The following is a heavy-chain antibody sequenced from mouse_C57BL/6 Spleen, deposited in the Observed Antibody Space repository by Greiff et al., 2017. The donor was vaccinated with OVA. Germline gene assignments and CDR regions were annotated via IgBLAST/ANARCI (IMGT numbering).Heavy chain of an antibody. D-gene: IGHD1-1*01. CDR2: IDPSDSYT. CDR1: GYTFTSYW. V-gene: IGHV1-69*01. Sequence: VQLQQPGAELVMPGASVKLSCKASGYTFTSYWMHWVKQRPGQGLEWIGEIDPSDSYTNYNQKFKGKSTLTVDKSSSTAYMQLSSLTSEDSAVYYCASRGYGSSYGYFDVWGTGTTVTVSS. J-gene: IGHJ1*03. CDR3: ASRGYGSSYGYFDV.